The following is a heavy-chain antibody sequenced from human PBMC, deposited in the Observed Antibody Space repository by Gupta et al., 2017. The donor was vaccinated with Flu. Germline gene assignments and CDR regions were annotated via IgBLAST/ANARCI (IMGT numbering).Heavy chain of an antibody. CDR2: ISGDGGST. CDR3: AKDRWKPPQNYGMDV. J-gene: IGHJ6*02. Sequence: APGKGLECVSLISGDGGSTYYADSVKGRFTISRDNSKNSLYLQMNSLRTEDTALYYCAKDRWKPPQNYGMDVWGQGTTVTVSS. D-gene: IGHD1-1*01. V-gene: IGHV3-43*02.